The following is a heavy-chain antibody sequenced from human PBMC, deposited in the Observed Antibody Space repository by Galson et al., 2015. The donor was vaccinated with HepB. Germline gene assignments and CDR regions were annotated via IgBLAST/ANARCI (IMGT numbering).Heavy chain of an antibody. Sequence: SLRLSCAASGFTFGDYAMSWFRQAPGKGLEWVGFIRSKAYGRKTEYAASVRVRFTISRDDSKSIAYLKMNSLKTEDTAVYYCTRVVGGEKQLGDWGQGTLVTVSS. CDR3: TRVVGGEKQLGD. V-gene: IGHV3-49*03. CDR2: IRSKAYGRKT. CDR1: GFTFGDYA. J-gene: IGHJ4*02. D-gene: IGHD6-13*01.